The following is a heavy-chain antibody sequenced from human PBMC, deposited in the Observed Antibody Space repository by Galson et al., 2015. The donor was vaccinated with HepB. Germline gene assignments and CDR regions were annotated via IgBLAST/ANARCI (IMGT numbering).Heavy chain of an antibody. D-gene: IGHD2-2*01. J-gene: IGHJ5*02. CDR1: SISSSSYY. CDR2: IYYSGNT. Sequence: SISSSSYYWGWIRQPPGKGLEWIGSIYYSGNTYYNPSLKSRVTISVDTSKNQFSLKLSSVTATDTAVYYCARVGVPAAIGDWFDPWGQGTLVTVSS. CDR3: ARVGVPAAIGDWFDP. V-gene: IGHV4-39*01.